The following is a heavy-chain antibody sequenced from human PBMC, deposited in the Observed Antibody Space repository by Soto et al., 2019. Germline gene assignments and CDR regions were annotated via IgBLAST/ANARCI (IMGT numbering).Heavy chain of an antibody. CDR2: IGTAGDT. Sequence: EVQLVESGGGLVQPGGSLRLSCAASGFTFSSYDMHWVRQATGKGLEWVSAIGTAGDTYYPGSVKGRFTISRENAKNSLYLQMNSLRAGDTAVYYCARVSLRLYSSSWQTNYWYFDLWGRGTLVTVSS. CDR3: ARVSLRLYSSSWQTNYWYFDL. CDR1: GFTFSSYD. J-gene: IGHJ2*01. D-gene: IGHD6-13*01. V-gene: IGHV3-13*01.